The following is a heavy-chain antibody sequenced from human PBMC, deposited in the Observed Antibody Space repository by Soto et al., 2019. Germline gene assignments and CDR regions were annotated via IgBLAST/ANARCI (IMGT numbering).Heavy chain of an antibody. V-gene: IGHV1-69*02. Sequence: QVQLVQSGAEVKKPGSSVKVSCKASGGTFSSYTISWVRQAPGQGLEWMGRIIPILGIANYAQKFQGRVTITADKSTSTAYMERSSLRSEDTAVYYCARRRDGSKCCMDVWGQGTTVTVSS. CDR2: IIPILGIA. D-gene: IGHD2-8*01. J-gene: IGHJ6*02. CDR3: ARRRDGSKCCMDV. CDR1: GGTFSSYT.